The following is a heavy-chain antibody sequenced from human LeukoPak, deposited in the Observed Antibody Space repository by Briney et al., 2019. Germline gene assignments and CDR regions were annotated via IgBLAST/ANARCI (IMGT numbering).Heavy chain of an antibody. J-gene: IGHJ4*02. Sequence: PGGSLRLSCAASGSTFSNYNMKWVRQAPGKGLEWVSSISRSRVYIYYAESVKGRFTISRDNAKNSLYLQMNSLRAEDTAVYYCARTLYDSRGYYSHFDYWGQGTLVTVSS. D-gene: IGHD3-22*01. CDR2: ISRSRVYI. CDR3: ARTLYDSRGYYSHFDY. V-gene: IGHV3-21*01. CDR1: GSTFSNYN.